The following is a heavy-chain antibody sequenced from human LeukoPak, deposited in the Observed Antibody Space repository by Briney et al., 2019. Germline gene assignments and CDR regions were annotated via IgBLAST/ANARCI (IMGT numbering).Heavy chain of an antibody. V-gene: IGHV3-21*01. Sequence: GGSLRLSCAASGFTFSSYSINWVRQAPGKGLEWVSSISSSSSYIYYADSVKDRFTISRDNAKNSLYLQMNSLRAEDTAVYYCARQRGYCSSGVCRGWFDPWGQGTLVTVSS. J-gene: IGHJ5*02. CDR2: ISSSSSYI. CDR1: GFTFSSYS. D-gene: IGHD2-8*01. CDR3: ARQRGYCSSGVCRGWFDP.